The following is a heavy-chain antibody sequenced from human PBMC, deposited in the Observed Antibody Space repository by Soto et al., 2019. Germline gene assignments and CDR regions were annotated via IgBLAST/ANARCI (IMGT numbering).Heavy chain of an antibody. CDR3: ATDDYGGYLGY. CDR1: GFTFSSYG. J-gene: IGHJ4*02. D-gene: IGHD4-17*01. Sequence: HPVGSLRLSCEASGFTFSSYGMHWVRQAPGKGLEWVAVISYDGSNKYYADSVKGRFTISRDNSKNTLYLQMNSLRAEDTAVYYCATDDYGGYLGYWGQGTLVTVSS. CDR2: ISYDGSNK. V-gene: IGHV3-30*03.